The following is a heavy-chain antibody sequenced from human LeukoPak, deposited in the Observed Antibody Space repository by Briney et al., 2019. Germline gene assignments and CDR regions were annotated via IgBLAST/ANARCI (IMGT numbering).Heavy chain of an antibody. Sequence: KPSETLSLTCAVYGGSFSGYYWSWIRQPPGKGLEWIGEINHSGSTNYNPSLKSRVTISVDTSKNQFSLKLSSVTAEDTAVYYCAKAWRSGSYSSYFDYWGQGTLVTVSS. CDR2: INHSGST. V-gene: IGHV4-34*01. CDR3: AKAWRSGSYSSYFDY. CDR1: GGSFSGYY. J-gene: IGHJ4*02. D-gene: IGHD1-26*01.